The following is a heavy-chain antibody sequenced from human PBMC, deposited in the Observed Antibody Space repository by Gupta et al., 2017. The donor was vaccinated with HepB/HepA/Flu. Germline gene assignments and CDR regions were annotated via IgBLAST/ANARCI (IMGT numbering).Heavy chain of an antibody. Sequence: EVQLVESGGGLVQPGGSLRLSCAASGFTFSSYEMNWVRQAPGKGLEWVSYISSSGSTIYYADSVKGRFTISRDNAKNSLYLQMNSQRAEDTAVYYCARGMSIVATNHYYYYGMDVWGQGTTVTVSS. J-gene: IGHJ6*02. D-gene: IGHD5-12*01. V-gene: IGHV3-48*03. CDR1: GFTFSSYE. CDR2: ISSSGSTI. CDR3: ARGMSIVATNHYYYYGMDV.